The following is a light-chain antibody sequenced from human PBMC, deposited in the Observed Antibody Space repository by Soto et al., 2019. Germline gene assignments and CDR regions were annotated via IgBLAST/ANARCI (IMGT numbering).Light chain of an antibody. CDR2: GAS. J-gene: IGKJ2*01. Sequence: EIVLTQSPGTLSLSPGERATLSCRASQSVSSNYIAWYQQNPRQAPRLLIYGASTRATGIPDRFSGSGSGTDFTLTISRLEPEAFAVYFCQQYGRSPPFAFGQGTKVEIK. CDR3: QQYGRSPPFA. V-gene: IGKV3-20*01. CDR1: QSVSSNY.